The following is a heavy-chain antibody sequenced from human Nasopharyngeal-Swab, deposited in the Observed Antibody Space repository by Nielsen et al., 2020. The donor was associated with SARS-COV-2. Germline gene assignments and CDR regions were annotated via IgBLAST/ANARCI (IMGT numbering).Heavy chain of an antibody. CDR1: RGSISSSNW. V-gene: IGHV4-4*02. CDR2: INHSGST. J-gene: IGHJ3*02. Sequence: SETLSLTCAVSRGSISSSNWWSWVRQPPGKGLEWIGEINHSGSTNYNPSLKSRVTISVDTSKNQFSLKLSSVTAADTAVYYCASSPHYYDSSGYYDDAFDIWGQGTMVTVSS. CDR3: ASSPHYYDSSGYYDDAFDI. D-gene: IGHD3-22*01.